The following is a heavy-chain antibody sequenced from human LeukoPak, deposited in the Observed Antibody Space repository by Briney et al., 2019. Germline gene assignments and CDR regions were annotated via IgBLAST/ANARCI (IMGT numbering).Heavy chain of an antibody. CDR2: IDSDGSIT. CDR3: ARAATGFDY. V-gene: IGHV3-74*01. Sequence: TGGSLRLSCAASGFSFRTYWMHWVRQAPGKGLVWVSHIDSDGSITDYADSAKGRFTISRDNAKNTLYLQMNSLKADDAAVYYCARAATGFDYWGQGTLVTVSS. D-gene: IGHD6-25*01. J-gene: IGHJ4*02. CDR1: GFSFRTYW.